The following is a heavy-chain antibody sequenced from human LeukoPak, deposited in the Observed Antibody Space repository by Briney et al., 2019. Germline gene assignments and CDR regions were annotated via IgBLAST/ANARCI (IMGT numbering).Heavy chain of an antibody. CDR2: INPSGGST. CDR3: ARAWGDSSGWYGPDY. V-gene: IGHV1-46*01. CDR1: GYTFTSYY. J-gene: IGHJ4*02. D-gene: IGHD6-19*01. Sequence: GASVKVSCKASGYTFTSYYMHWVRQAPGQGLEWMGIINPSGGSTSYAQKFQGRVTMTRDTSTNTVYMELSSLRSEDTAVYYCARAWGDSSGWYGPDYWGQGTLVTVSS.